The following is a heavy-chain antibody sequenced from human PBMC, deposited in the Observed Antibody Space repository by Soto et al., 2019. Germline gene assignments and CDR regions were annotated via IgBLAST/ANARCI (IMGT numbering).Heavy chain of an antibody. CDR3: ARGLDQPPVGLYFDT. CDR1: GGTFNSYL. J-gene: IGHJ4*02. CDR2: IIPAFGTA. V-gene: IGHV1-69*06. D-gene: IGHD2-2*01. Sequence: QVQLVQSGAEVKNPGSSVKVSCKTSGGTFNSYLIDWVRQAPGQGLERVGGIIPAFGTAYYGQKFQSRVTFTADKSTTTAYMEVRTLTSEDTAVYYCARGLDQPPVGLYFDTWGQGTLVTVSS.